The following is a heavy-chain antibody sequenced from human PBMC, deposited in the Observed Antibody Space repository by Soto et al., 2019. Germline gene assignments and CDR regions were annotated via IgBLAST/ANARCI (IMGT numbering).Heavy chain of an antibody. J-gene: IGHJ5*02. CDR2: ISFEGSKK. CDR3: AKGGSSSARYFDR. Sequence: QVQLVESGGGVVQPGGSLRLSCAASGFIFSGYGMHWVRQAPGKGLEWVADISFEGSKKYYANSVEGRFTISRDNSKNTLFLQMNSLRAEDTAVYYCAKGGSSSARYFDRWGQGALVTVSS. V-gene: IGHV3-30*18. D-gene: IGHD6-6*01. CDR1: GFIFSGYG.